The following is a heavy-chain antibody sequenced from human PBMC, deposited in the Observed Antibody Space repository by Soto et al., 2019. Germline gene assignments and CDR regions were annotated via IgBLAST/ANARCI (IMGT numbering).Heavy chain of an antibody. J-gene: IGHJ6*02. D-gene: IGHD1-1*01. Sequence: QGELVESGGGVVQPGRSLRLSCAASGFSFSSYGMEWVRLAPGKGLEWVAATTYDGGIKHYVDSVKGRFTISTDNSKNTLYLQMNSLRVEDTSTYYCAGALENPYFYSGLNVWCQGPTVTVSS. CDR2: TTYDGGIK. CDR1: GFSFSSYG. V-gene: IGHV3-30*03. CDR3: AGALENPYFYSGLNV.